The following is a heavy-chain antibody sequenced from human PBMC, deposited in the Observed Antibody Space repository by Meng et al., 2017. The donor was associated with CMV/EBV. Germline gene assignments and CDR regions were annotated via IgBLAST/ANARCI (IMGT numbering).Heavy chain of an antibody. CDR1: GYSFTNYW. CDR3: ARLSSHYDFWSGFYVVDGFDM. D-gene: IGHD3-3*01. J-gene: IGHJ3*02. CDR2: IYPGDSDS. Sequence: QVSCLSSGYSFTNYWIGCLRQLPGKGLEWMGIIYPGDSDSRYSPYFQGQVTISADTSISTAYLQWWSSLKASDTAMYYCARLSSHYDFWSGFYVVDGFDMWGQGTMVTVSS. V-gene: IGHV5-51*01.